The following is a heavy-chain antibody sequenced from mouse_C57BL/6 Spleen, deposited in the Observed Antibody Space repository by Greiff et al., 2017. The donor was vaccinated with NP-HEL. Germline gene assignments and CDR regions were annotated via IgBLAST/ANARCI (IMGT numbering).Heavy chain of an antibody. D-gene: IGHD2-5*01. V-gene: IGHV1-80*01. Sequence: VQLQQSGAELVKPGASVKISCKASGYAFSSYWMNWVKQRPGKGLEWIGQIYPGDGDTNYNGKFKGKATLTADKSSSTAYMQLSSLTSEDSAVYFCARDYYSNYVYYAMDYWGQGTSVTVSS. CDR3: ARDYYSNYVYYAMDY. CDR2: IYPGDGDT. CDR1: GYAFSSYW. J-gene: IGHJ4*01.